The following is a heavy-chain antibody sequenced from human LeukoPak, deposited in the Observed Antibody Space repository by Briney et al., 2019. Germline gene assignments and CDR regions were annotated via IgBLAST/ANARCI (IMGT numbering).Heavy chain of an antibody. J-gene: IGHJ4*02. CDR3: LVVPAAPDPSFDY. D-gene: IGHD2-2*01. CDR2: ISGSGGST. CDR1: GFTFSSYA. Sequence: EGSPRLSCAASGFTFSSYAMSWVRQAPGKGLEWVSAISGSGGSTYYADSVKGRFTISRDNAKNSLYLQMNSLRAEDTAVYYCLVVPAAPDPSFDYWGQGTLVTVSS. V-gene: IGHV3-23*01.